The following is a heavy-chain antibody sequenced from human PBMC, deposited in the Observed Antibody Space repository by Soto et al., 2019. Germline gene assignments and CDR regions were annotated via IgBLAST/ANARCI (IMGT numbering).Heavy chain of an antibody. Sequence: GGSLRLSCAASGFTFISYSMNWVLQAPGKGLEWVSYISSSSSTIYYADSVKGRFTISRDNAKSSLYLQMNSLRDEDTAVYYCARDGGITIFGVVSETYYYGMDVWGQGTTVTVSS. V-gene: IGHV3-48*02. CDR1: GFTFISYS. D-gene: IGHD3-3*01. CDR2: ISSSSSTI. CDR3: ARDGGITIFGVVSETYYYGMDV. J-gene: IGHJ6*02.